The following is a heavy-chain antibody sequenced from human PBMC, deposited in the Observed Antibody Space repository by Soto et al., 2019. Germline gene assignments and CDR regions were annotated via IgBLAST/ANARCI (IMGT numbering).Heavy chain of an antibody. D-gene: IGHD1-26*01. CDR1: GFIFSSYA. CDR3: AKPPSSGSNGY. CDR2: IRGSGGST. Sequence: EVQLLESGGGLVQPGGSLRLSCAASGFIFSSYAMSWVRQAPGKGLEWVSAIRGSGGSTYYADSVKGRFTISRDNSKNTLYLQMNSLRAEDTAVYDCAKPPSSGSNGYWGQGTLVTVSS. V-gene: IGHV3-23*01. J-gene: IGHJ4*02.